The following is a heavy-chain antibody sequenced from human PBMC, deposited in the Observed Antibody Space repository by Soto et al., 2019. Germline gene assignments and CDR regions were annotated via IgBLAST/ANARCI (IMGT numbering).Heavy chain of an antibody. Sequence: QVQLVQSGAEVKKPGASVKVSCKASGYTFTRSGISWVRQAPGQGLEWMGWISTYNGDTNYAQTFQGRVTMTTDTSTRTVHMEARSLRSDDTAVYYCAREGAAPYYYYGMDVWGQGTPVTVSS. D-gene: IGHD6-25*01. CDR2: ISTYNGDT. CDR3: AREGAAPYYYYGMDV. V-gene: IGHV1-18*01. J-gene: IGHJ6*02. CDR1: GYTFTRSG.